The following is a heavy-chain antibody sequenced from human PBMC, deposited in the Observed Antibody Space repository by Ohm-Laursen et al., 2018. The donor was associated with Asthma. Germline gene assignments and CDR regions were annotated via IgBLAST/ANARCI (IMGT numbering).Heavy chain of an antibody. CDR2: IIPTFGTA. D-gene: IGHD6-19*01. J-gene: IGHJ4*02. Sequence: VSSVKVSCKSSGGTFSSYAISWVRQAPGQGLEWMGGIIPTFGTANYAQKFQGRVTMTRDTSTSTVYMELSSLRSEDTAVYYCARPMEVYSSGWYPFDYWGQGTLVTVSS. V-gene: IGHV1-69*05. CDR1: GGTFSSYA. CDR3: ARPMEVYSSGWYPFDY.